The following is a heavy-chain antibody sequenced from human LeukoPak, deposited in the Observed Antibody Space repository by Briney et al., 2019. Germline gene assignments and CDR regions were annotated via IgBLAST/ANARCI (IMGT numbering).Heavy chain of an antibody. J-gene: IGHJ4*02. V-gene: IGHV4-30-2*01. D-gene: IGHD5-12*01. Sequence: PSETLSLTCAVSGGSISSGGYSWSWIRQPPGKGLEWIGYIYHSGSTYYNPSLKSRVTISVDRSKNQFSLKLSSVTAADTAVYYCARSGYDSIDYWGQGTLVTVSS. CDR1: GGSISSGGYS. CDR3: ARSGYDSIDY. CDR2: IYHSGST.